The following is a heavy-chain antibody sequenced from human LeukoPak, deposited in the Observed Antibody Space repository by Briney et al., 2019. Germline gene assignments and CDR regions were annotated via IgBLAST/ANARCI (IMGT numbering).Heavy chain of an antibody. CDR1: GGSFSGYY. CDR2: IYYSGST. D-gene: IGHD5-12*01. J-gene: IGHJ4*02. CDR3: ARGGGGYDQHFDY. V-gene: IGHV4-59*01. Sequence: SETLSLTCAVYGGSFSGYYWSWIRQPPGKGLEWIGYIYYSGSTNYSPSLKSRVTISVDTSKNQFSLKLSSVTAADTAVYYCARGGGGYDQHFDYWGQGTLVTVSS.